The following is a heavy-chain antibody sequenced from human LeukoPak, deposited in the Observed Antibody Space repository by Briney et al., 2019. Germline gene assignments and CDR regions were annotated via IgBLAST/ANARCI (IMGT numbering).Heavy chain of an antibody. CDR2: IYPGDSDV. Sequence: GESLKISCTGSGYIFTNYWIGWVRQMPGKGLEWMGIIYPGDSDVRYSPSFQGQVILSADESINTAYLQWSALKASDTAMYYCARLSRPHILDSNWFDSWGQGSLVTISS. V-gene: IGHV5-51*01. D-gene: IGHD3-3*01. CDR1: GYIFTNYW. CDR3: ARLSRPHILDSNWFDS. J-gene: IGHJ5*01.